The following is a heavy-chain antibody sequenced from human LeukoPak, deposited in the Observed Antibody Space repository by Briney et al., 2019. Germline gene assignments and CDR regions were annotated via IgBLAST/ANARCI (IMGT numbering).Heavy chain of an antibody. J-gene: IGHJ3*02. CDR2: INPSGGST. V-gene: IGHV1-46*01. D-gene: IGHD2-15*01. CDR1: GGTFSSYA. CDR3: ARVYCSGGSCYDAFDI. Sequence: ASVKVSCKASGGTFSSYAISWVRQAPGQGLEWMGIINPSGGSTSYAQKFQGRVTMTRDTSASTVYMELSSLRSEDTAVYYCARVYCSGGSCYDAFDIWGQGTMVTVSS.